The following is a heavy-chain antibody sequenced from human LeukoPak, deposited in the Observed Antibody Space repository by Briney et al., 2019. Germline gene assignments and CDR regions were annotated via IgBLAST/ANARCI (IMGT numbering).Heavy chain of an antibody. CDR2: INPNSGGI. J-gene: IGHJ4*02. CDR1: GYTFTGDY. Sequence: GASVKVSCKASGYTFTGDYMHWVRQAPGQGLEWMGRINPNSGGINYAQKFQGRVTMTKDTSISTAYMELSRLRSDDTAVHYCARDLSTMVRGVIGLGYWGQGTLVTASS. D-gene: IGHD3-10*01. CDR3: ARDLSTMVRGVIGLGY. V-gene: IGHV1-2*06.